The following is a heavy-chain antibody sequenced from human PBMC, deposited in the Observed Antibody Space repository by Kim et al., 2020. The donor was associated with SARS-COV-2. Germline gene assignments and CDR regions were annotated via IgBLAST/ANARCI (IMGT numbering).Heavy chain of an antibody. CDR3: ARVRYYYYYGMDV. J-gene: IGHJ6*02. CDR1: GFTVSSNY. Sequence: GGSLRLSCAASGFTVSSNYMSWVRQAPGKGLELVSVIYSGGSTYYADSVKGRFTISRDNSKNTLYLQMNSLRAEDTAVYYCARVRYYYYYGMDVWGQGTTVTVSS. CDR2: IYSGGST. V-gene: IGHV3-53*01.